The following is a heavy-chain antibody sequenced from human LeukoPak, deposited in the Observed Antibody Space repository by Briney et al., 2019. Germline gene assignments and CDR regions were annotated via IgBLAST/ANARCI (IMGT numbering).Heavy chain of an antibody. CDR1: GGSISSSNW. CDR3: ARAWTYYYDSSGYPSFDY. V-gene: IGHV4-4*02. Sequence: SETLSLTCAVSGGSISSSNWWSWVRQPPGKGLEWIGEIYHSGSTNYNPSLKSRVTISVDKSKNHFSLKLSSVTAADTAVYYCARAWTYYYDSSGYPSFDYWGQGTLVTVSS. D-gene: IGHD3-22*01. CDR2: IYHSGST. J-gene: IGHJ4*02.